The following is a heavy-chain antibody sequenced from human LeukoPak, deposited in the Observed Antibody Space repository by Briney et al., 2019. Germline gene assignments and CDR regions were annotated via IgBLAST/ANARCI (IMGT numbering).Heavy chain of an antibody. D-gene: IGHD3-22*01. Sequence: GGSLRLSCAASGFTFSSYWMSWVRQAPGKGLEWVANIKQDGSEKYYVDSVKGRFTISRDNAKNSLYLQMNSLRAEDTAVYYCARGVKFYAKYYYDSSGYYPDAFDIWGQGTMVTVSS. CDR2: IKQDGSEK. CDR1: GFTFSSYW. CDR3: ARGVKFYAKYYYDSSGYYPDAFDI. J-gene: IGHJ3*02. V-gene: IGHV3-7*01.